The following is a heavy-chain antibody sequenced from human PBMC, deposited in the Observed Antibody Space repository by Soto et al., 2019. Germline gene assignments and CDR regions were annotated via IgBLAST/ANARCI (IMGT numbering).Heavy chain of an antibody. CDR3: ARVRWLVDYYYYYMDV. D-gene: IGHD6-19*01. V-gene: IGHV4-39*07. J-gene: IGHJ6*03. CDR2: TSHSGST. CDR1: GGSVSNSQYF. Sequence: PSETLSLTCTVSGGSVSNSQYFWVWLRQPPGKGLEWIGKTSHSGSTNYNPSLKSPVTISVDKSKNQFSLKLSSVTAADTAVYYCARVRWLVDYYYYYMDVWGKGTTVTVSS.